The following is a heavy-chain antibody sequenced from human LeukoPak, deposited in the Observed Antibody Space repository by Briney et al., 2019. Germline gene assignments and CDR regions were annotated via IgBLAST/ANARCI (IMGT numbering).Heavy chain of an antibody. J-gene: IGHJ4*02. V-gene: IGHV1-18*01. D-gene: IGHD6-13*01. CDR3: ARGGSSWYTGSRYFDY. CDR2: ISAYDGNT. CDR1: GYTFTSYG. Sequence: ASVKVSCKASGYTFTSYGISWVRQAPGQGLEWMGWISAYDGNTNYAQKLQGRVTMTTDTSTSTAYMELRSLRSDDTAVYYCARGGSSWYTGSRYFDYWGQGTLVTVSS.